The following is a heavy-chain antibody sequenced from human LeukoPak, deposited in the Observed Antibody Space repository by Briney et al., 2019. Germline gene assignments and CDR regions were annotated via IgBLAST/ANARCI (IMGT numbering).Heavy chain of an antibody. V-gene: IGHV3-74*01. D-gene: IGHD3-10*01. CDR2: IKSDGSST. J-gene: IGHJ4*02. CDR3: ASELRLGY. Sequence: GGSLRLSCAASGFTFTNYWMHWVRQVPGKGLVWVPRIKSDGSSTHYADSVKGRFTISRDNARNTLYLQMNSLRAEDTAVYYFASELRLGYWGQGILVTVSS. CDR1: GFTFTNYW.